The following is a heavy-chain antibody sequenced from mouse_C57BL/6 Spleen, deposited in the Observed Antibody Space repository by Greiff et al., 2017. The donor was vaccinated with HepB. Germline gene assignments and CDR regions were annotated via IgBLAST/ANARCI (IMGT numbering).Heavy chain of an antibody. Sequence: EVQVVESGEGLVKPGGSLKLSCAASGFTFSSYAMSWVRQTPEKRLEWVAYISSGGDYIYYADTVNGRFTISRDNARNTLYLQMSSLKSEDTAMYYCTREYDGYYGYAMDYWGQGTSVTVSS. V-gene: IGHV5-9-1*02. D-gene: IGHD2-3*01. CDR2: ISSGGDYI. CDR1: GFTFSSYA. CDR3: TREYDGYYGYAMDY. J-gene: IGHJ4*01.